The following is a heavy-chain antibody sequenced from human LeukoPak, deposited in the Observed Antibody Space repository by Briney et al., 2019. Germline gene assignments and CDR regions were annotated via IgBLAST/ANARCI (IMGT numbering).Heavy chain of an antibody. CDR1: GFTFGSYA. V-gene: IGHV3-23*01. D-gene: IGHD2-15*01. J-gene: IGHJ4*02. Sequence: GGSLRLSCTASGFTFGSYAMSWVRQSPGKGLEWVSVISGSGVSTYYADSVKGRFTISRDNSQNTLYLQMNGLREEDTAVYYCAKEAIDCSGGNCYSYYFDSWGQGTLVTVSS. CDR2: ISGSGVST. CDR3: AKEAIDCSGGNCYSYYFDS.